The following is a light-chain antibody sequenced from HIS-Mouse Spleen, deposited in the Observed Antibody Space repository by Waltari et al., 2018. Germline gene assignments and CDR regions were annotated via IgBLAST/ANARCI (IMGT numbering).Light chain of an antibody. CDR1: SSDVGGYNY. J-gene: IGLJ1*01. CDR2: EVS. CDR3: SSYAGSNNYV. Sequence: QSALTQPPSASGSPGQSVTISCTGTSSDVGGYNYVSWYQQPPGKAPKLMIYEVSKRPSRVPDRFSGSKSGNTASLTVSGLQAEDEADYYCSSYAGSNNYVFGTGTKVTVL. V-gene: IGLV2-8*01.